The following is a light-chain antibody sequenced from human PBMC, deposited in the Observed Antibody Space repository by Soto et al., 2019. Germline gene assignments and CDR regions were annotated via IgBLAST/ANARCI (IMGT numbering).Light chain of an antibody. Sequence: DIQMTQSPSSLSASVGDRVTITCRASQSIISYLNWYHQKPGKAPKLLIYDASSLQSGVPSRFSGRGAGTECTRSMSSGQPEDSATYYCRQSYSTPLTFGGGTKVEIK. CDR3: RQSYSTPLT. CDR1: QSIISY. J-gene: IGKJ4*01. V-gene: IGKV1-39*01. CDR2: DAS.